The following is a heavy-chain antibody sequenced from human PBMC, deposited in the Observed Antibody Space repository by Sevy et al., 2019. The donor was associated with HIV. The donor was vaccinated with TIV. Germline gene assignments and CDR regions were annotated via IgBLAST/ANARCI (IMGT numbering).Heavy chain of an antibody. CDR1: GYTFSNYY. Sequence: VSVKVSCKASGYTFSNYYMDWVRQAPGQGLEWMGRINPNSGGTNYAQKFQGRVTMTRDTSIRTAYMELTRLRSDDTAVYYCARERITMVEGVFITTYYHYGMDVWGQGTTVTVSS. J-gene: IGHJ6*02. D-gene: IGHD3-10*01. CDR3: ARERITMVEGVFITTYYHYGMDV. V-gene: IGHV1-2*06. CDR2: INPNSGGT.